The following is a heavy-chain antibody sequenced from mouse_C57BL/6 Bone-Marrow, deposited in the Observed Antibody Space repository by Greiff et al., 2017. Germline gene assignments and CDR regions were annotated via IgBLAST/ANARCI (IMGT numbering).Heavy chain of an antibody. Sequence: QVQLQQPGAELVKPGASVKLSCKASGYTFTSYWMHWVKQRPGQGLEWIGMIHPNSGSTNYNEKFKSKATLTVDKSSSTNYMQLSSLTSEDSAVYYCAREVIVTTRYYAMDYWGQGTSVTVSS. CDR1: GYTFTSYW. V-gene: IGHV1-64*01. CDR2: IHPNSGST. J-gene: IGHJ4*01. CDR3: AREVIVTTRYYAMDY. D-gene: IGHD2-5*01.